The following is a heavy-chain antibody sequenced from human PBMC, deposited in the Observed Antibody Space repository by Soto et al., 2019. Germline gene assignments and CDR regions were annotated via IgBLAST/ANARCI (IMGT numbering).Heavy chain of an antibody. J-gene: IGHJ3*02. CDR2: IYYSGST. CDR3: ARVGAYYDFWSGYYTYHDAFDI. Sequence: SETLSLTCTVSGGSISSYYCSWIRQPPGKGLEWIGYIYYSGSTNYNPSLKSRVTISVDTSKNQFSLKLSSVTAADTAVYYCARVGAYYDFWSGYYTYHDAFDIWGQGTMVTVSS. D-gene: IGHD3-3*01. CDR1: GGSISSYY. V-gene: IGHV4-59*01.